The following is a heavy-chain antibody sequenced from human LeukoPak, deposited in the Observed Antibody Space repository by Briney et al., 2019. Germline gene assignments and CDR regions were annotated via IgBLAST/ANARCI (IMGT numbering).Heavy chain of an antibody. Sequence: ASVKVSCKASGYTFTSYAMHWVRQAPGQRLEWMGWINAGNGNTKYSQKFQGRVTITRDTSASTAYMELSSLRSEDTAVYYCAAGQLLQPYYYYYGVDVWGQGTTVTVSS. D-gene: IGHD2-2*01. CDR1: GYTFTSYA. CDR3: AAGQLLQPYYYYYGVDV. V-gene: IGHV1-3*01. J-gene: IGHJ6*02. CDR2: INAGNGNT.